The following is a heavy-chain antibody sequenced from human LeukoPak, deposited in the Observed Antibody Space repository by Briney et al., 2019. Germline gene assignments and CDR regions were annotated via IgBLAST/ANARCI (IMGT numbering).Heavy chain of an antibody. CDR3: ARETRMIVATIEDYYYYGMDV. J-gene: IGHJ6*02. D-gene: IGHD5-12*01. CDR2: IYYSGNT. CDR1: GGSSSSSSYY. Sequence: SETLSLTCTVSGGSSSSSSYYWGWIRQPPGKGLEWIGSIYYSGNTYYNPSLKSRVTISVDTSKNQFSLKLSSVTAADTAVYYCARETRMIVATIEDYYYYGMDVWGQGTTVTVSS. V-gene: IGHV4-39*02.